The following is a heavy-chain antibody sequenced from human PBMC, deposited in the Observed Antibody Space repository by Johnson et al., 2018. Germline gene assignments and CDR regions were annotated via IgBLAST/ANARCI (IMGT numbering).Heavy chain of an antibody. D-gene: IGHD3-16*01. CDR3: AKVLRVSEYVYDACEI. CDR1: GFTFSSYA. V-gene: IGHV3-23*04. J-gene: IGHJ3*02. Sequence: VQLVQSGGGLVQPGGSLRLSCVASGFTFSSYAMNWVRQAPGKGLEWVSGISYSSGTTFYADFMKGRFTIYRDNPKNTLYLQMNSLRAEETAVYYCAKVLRVSEYVYDACEIWGQWTMVTVSS. CDR2: ISYSSGTT.